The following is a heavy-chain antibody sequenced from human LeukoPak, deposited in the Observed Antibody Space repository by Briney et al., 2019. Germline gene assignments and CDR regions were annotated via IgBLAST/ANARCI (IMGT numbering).Heavy chain of an antibody. V-gene: IGHV3-9*01. CDR2: ISWNSGSI. D-gene: IGHD2-15*01. CDR1: GFTFDDYA. J-gene: IGHJ4*02. Sequence: GGSLRLSCAASGFTFDDYAMHWVRQAPGKGLEWVSGISWNSGSIGYADSVKGRFTISRDNAKSTLYLQVNSLTADDTAVYYCARETSSVHSNAGPPFDYWGQGTLVTVSS. CDR3: ARETSSVHSNAGPPFDY.